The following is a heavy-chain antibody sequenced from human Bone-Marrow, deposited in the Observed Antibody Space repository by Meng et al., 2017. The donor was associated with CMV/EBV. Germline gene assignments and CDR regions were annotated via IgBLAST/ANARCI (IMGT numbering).Heavy chain of an antibody. CDR1: GGSISSYY. Sequence: GSLRLSCIVSGGSISSYYWSWIRQPPGKGLEWIGYIYYSGSTNYNPSLKSRVTISVDTSKNQFSLKLSSVTAADTAVYYCARGDFWSGYYTNYYYYGMDVWGQGTTVTVSS. CDR3: ARGDFWSGYYTNYYYYGMDV. V-gene: IGHV4-59*01. D-gene: IGHD3-3*01. CDR2: IYYSGST. J-gene: IGHJ6*02.